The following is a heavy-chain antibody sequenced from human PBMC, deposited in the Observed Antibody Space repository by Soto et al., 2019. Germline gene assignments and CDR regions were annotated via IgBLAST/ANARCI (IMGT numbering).Heavy chain of an antibody. CDR2: IFGGNGNT. V-gene: IGHV1-3*01. Sequence: ASVKVSCKASGNTFPSYIMHWVRRAPGQRLEWMGWIFGGNGNTKYSQKFQGRVTITRDTSASTVYMELSSLTSEDTAVYYCARGLGVAVNTPLGYWGQGTQVTVPS. CDR1: GNTFPSYI. CDR3: ARGLGVAVNTPLGY. D-gene: IGHD6-19*01. J-gene: IGHJ4*02.